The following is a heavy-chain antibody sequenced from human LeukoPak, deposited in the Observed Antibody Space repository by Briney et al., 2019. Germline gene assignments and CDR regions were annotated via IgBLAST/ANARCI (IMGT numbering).Heavy chain of an antibody. V-gene: IGHV4-59*01. CDR1: GGSISTYY. CDR2: ISNSGIT. J-gene: IGHJ4*02. D-gene: IGHD6-13*01. CDR3: ARSGGYSSSWSL. Sequence: SETLSLTCTVSGGSISTYYWNWIRQPPGKGLEWIGYISNSGITTYNPSLKSRVTISVDSSKSQFSLKLNSVTAADTAVYHCARSGGYSSSWSLWGQGTLVTVSS.